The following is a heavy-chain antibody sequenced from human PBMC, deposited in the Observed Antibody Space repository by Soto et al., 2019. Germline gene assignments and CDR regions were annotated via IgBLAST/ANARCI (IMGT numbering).Heavy chain of an antibody. V-gene: IGHV3-21*01. D-gene: IGHD1-7*01. J-gene: IGHJ3*02. Sequence: EVDLVESGGDLVKPGGSLRLSCVASGFMFTRSTMNWVRQAPGKGLDWVSSITSASDYIFYADSVKGRFTISRDNAKNSLYLQMNSLRAEDTAVYYCARVGTGTSTPLDIWGQGTMFTVSS. CDR3: ARVGTGTSTPLDI. CDR1: GFMFTRST. CDR2: ITSASDYI.